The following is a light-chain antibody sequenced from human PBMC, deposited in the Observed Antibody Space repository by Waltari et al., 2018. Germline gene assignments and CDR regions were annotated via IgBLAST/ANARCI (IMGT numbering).Light chain of an antibody. CDR1: NSDLGSYNL. Sequence: QSALTQPASVSGSPGQSITISCTGTNSDLGSYNLVSWYQQHPGKAPKFMIYEVSKRPSGVSNRFSGSKSGNTASQTISEIQAEDEADYYCCSYAGGGTFVFGTGTKVTVL. CDR3: CSYAGGGTFV. V-gene: IGLV2-23*02. CDR2: EVS. J-gene: IGLJ1*01.